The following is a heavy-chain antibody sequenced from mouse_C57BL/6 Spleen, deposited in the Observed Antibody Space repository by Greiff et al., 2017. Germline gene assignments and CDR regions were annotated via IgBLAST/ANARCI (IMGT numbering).Heavy chain of an antibody. CDR2: INPGSGGT. D-gene: IGHD1-1*01. CDR3: ARNYGSPYAMDY. Sequence: QLQQSGAELVRPGTSVKVSCKASGYAFTNYLIEWVKQRPGQGLEWIGVINPGSGGTNYNEKFKGKATLTADKSSSTAYMQLSSLTSEDSAVYFCARNYGSPYAMDYWGQGTSVTVSS. CDR1: GYAFTNYL. V-gene: IGHV1-54*01. J-gene: IGHJ4*01.